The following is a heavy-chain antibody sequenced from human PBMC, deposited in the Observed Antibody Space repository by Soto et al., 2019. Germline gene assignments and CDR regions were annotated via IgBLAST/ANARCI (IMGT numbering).Heavy chain of an antibody. Sequence: AASVKVSCKVSGYTLTELSMHWVRQAPGKGLEWMGGFDPEDGETIYAQKFQGRVTMTEDTSTDTAYMELSSLRSEDTAVYYCATDLITIFGVVITPPIYWGQGTLVTVSS. CDR3: ATDLITIFGVVITPPIY. CDR2: FDPEDGET. V-gene: IGHV1-24*01. J-gene: IGHJ4*02. CDR1: GYTLTELS. D-gene: IGHD3-3*01.